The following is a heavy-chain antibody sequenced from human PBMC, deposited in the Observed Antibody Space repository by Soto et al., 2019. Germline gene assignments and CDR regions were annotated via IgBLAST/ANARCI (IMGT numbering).Heavy chain of an antibody. V-gene: IGHV3-48*02. Sequence: PGGSLRLSCAASGFTFSSYSMNWVRQAPGKGLEWVSYISSSTIYYADSVKGRFTISRDNAKNSLYLQMNSLRDEDTAVYYCARDGYGDFGFYYYGMDVWGQGTTVTVSS. D-gene: IGHD4-17*01. CDR1: GFTFSSYS. CDR2: ISSSTI. CDR3: ARDGYGDFGFYYYGMDV. J-gene: IGHJ6*02.